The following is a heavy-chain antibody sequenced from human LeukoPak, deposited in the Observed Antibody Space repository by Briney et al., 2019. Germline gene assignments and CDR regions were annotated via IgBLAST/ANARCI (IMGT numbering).Heavy chain of an antibody. V-gene: IGHV4-34*01. CDR3: ARALLRRYNY. J-gene: IGHJ4*02. Sequence: IPSETLSLTCAVCGGSFSGYYWSWIRQPPGKGLEWIGEINHSGSTNYNPSLKSRVTISVDTSKNQFSLKLSSVTAADTAVYYCARALLRRYNYWGQGTLVTVSS. CDR2: INHSGST. CDR1: GGSFSGYY. D-gene: IGHD2-21*01.